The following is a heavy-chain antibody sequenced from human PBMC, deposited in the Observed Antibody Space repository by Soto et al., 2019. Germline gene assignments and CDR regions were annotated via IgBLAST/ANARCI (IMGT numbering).Heavy chain of an antibody. CDR2: ISYDGSNK. CDR1: GFTFSSYA. Sequence: GGSLRLSCAASGFTFSSYAMHWVRQAPGKGPEWVAVISYDGSNKYYADSVKGRFTISRDNSKNTLYLQMNSLRAEDTAVYYCARDGFSSSWSTEYYYYGMDVWGQGTTVTVSS. J-gene: IGHJ6*02. D-gene: IGHD6-13*01. V-gene: IGHV3-30-3*01. CDR3: ARDGFSSSWSTEYYYYGMDV.